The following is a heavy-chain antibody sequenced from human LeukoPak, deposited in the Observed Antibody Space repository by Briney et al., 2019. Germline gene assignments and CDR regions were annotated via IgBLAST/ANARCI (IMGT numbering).Heavy chain of an antibody. CDR3: ARAANWGEGYFDL. CDR1: GFTFQDYD. Sequence: QPGRSLRLSCAVSGFTFQDYDFHWVRQAPGKGLEWVSGISWNGGGRSYADSVKGRFTISRDNAKNSLYLQMDSLRTEDMALYYCARAANWGEGYFDLWGRGTRVSVSS. V-gene: IGHV3-9*03. D-gene: IGHD3-16*01. CDR2: ISWNGGGR. J-gene: IGHJ2*01.